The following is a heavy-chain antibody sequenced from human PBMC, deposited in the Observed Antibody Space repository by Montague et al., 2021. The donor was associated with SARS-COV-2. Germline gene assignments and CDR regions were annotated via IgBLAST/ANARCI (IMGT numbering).Heavy chain of an antibody. CDR2: TSDSGST. CDR3: ARVDSNGPGEY. D-gene: IGHD3-22*01. J-gene: IGHJ4*02. Sequence: SETLSLTCTVSGGSLNNYFWSWIRQPPGKGLEWVGYTSDSGSTKYNPSLQSRVTISVNTARNQFSLKLLSVTAADTAFYYCARVDSNGPGEYWGQGILVSVSS. V-gene: IGHV4-59*08. CDR1: GGSLNNYF.